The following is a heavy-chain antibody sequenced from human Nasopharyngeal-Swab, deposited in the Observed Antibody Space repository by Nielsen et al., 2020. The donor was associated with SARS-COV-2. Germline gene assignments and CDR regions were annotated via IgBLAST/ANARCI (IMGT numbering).Heavy chain of an antibody. CDR2: IYYSGST. J-gene: IGHJ4*02. CDR3: ARDGTPRDYLDY. Sequence: SETLSLTCTVSGGSISSYYWSWIRQPPGKGLEWIGYIYYSGSTNYNPSLKSRVTISVDTSKNQFSLKLSSVTAADTAVYYCARDGTPRDYLDYWGQGTLVTVSS. V-gene: IGHV4-59*01. D-gene: IGHD1-26*01. CDR1: GGSISSYY.